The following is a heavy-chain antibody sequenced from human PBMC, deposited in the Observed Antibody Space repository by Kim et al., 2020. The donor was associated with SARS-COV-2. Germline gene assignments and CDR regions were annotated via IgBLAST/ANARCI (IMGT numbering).Heavy chain of an antibody. J-gene: IGHJ4*02. CDR2: IYYSGST. V-gene: IGHV4-59*01. CDR3: ARAGRQWELQTYFDY. CDR1: GGSISSYY. D-gene: IGHD1-26*01. Sequence: SETLSLTCTVSGGSISSYYWSWIRQPPGKGLEWIGYIYYSGSTNYNPSLKSRVTISVDTSKNQFSLKLSSVTAADTAVYYCARAGRQWELQTYFDYWGQGTLVTVSS.